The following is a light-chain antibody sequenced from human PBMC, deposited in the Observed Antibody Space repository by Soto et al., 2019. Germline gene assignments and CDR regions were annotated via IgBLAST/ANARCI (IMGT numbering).Light chain of an antibody. Sequence: EIVLTQSPATLSLSPGERATLSCRASQSVSNYLAWYQQKPGQAPRLLIYDVSNRATGIPARFSGSGSGTDFTLTISSLELEDFAVYYCQQRSNWSPSLTFGGGTKVEIK. J-gene: IGKJ4*01. CDR3: QQRSNWSPSLT. V-gene: IGKV3-11*01. CDR1: QSVSNY. CDR2: DVS.